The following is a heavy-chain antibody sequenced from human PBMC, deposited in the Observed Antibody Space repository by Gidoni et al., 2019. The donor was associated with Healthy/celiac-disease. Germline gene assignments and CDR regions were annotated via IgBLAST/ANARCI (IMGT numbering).Heavy chain of an antibody. CDR2: IYYSGST. Sequence: QVQLQESGPGLVKPSETLSLTCTVSGGSVSSGSYYWSWIRQPPGKGLEWIGYIYYSGSTNYNPSLKSRVTISVDTSKNQFSLKLSSVTAADTAVYYCARGRYYDSSGYYGDWGQGTMVTVSS. V-gene: IGHV4-61*01. CDR1: GGSVSSGSYY. D-gene: IGHD3-22*01. CDR3: ARGRYYDSSGYYGD. J-gene: IGHJ3*01.